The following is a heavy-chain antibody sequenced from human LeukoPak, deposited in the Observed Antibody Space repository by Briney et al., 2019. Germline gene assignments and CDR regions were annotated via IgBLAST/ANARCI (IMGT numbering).Heavy chain of an antibody. CDR2: IYTSGST. CDR1: AGSISSSNYY. Sequence: PSETLSLTCSVSAGSISSSNYYWGWIRQPPGKGLEWIGRIYTSGSTNYNPSLKSRVTISVDTSKNQFSLKLSSVTAADTAVYYCARDAWFGELNWFDPWGQGTLVTVSS. D-gene: IGHD3-10*01. J-gene: IGHJ5*02. CDR3: ARDAWFGELNWFDP. V-gene: IGHV4-39*07.